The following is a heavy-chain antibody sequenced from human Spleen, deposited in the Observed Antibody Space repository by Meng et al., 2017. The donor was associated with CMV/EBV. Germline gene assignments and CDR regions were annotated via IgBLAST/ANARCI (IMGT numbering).Heavy chain of an antibody. D-gene: IGHD2-2*01. CDR1: GFTFSSYS. V-gene: IGHV3-23*01. Sequence: GESLKISCAASGFTFSSYSMNWVRQAPGKGLEWVSSISALGGSTYYADPVKGRFTISRDNSRNTLYLQMNSLRAEDTAVYYCSKVVEPAANYPYHYGLDVWGQGTTVTVSS. CDR2: ISALGGST. CDR3: SKVVEPAANYPYHYGLDV. J-gene: IGHJ6*02.